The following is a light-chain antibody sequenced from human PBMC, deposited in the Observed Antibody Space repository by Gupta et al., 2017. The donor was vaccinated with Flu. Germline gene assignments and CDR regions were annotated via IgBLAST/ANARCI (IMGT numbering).Light chain of an antibody. CDR2: DVS. CDR1: SSDVGGYNY. Sequence: TIACTGTSSDVGGYNYVSWYQQHPGRAPKLMIYDVSHRPSGVSDRFSGSKSGNTASLTISGLQKEDEADYFCSSYTSRTTLVVFGGGTKLTVL. V-gene: IGLV2-14*04. CDR3: SSYTSRTTLVV. J-gene: IGLJ2*01.